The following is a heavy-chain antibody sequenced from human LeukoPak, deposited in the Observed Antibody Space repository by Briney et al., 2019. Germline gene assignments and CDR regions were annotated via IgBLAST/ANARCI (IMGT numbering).Heavy chain of an antibody. Sequence: GGSLRLSCVASGFTVSSNYMSWVRQAPGKGLEWVSVIYSGGSTEYADSVKGRFTISRDNAKNSLYPQMNSLRAEDTAVYYCARVTVTPLYQKYTMDVWGKGTTVTVSS. V-gene: IGHV3-66*01. D-gene: IGHD4-11*01. CDR3: ARVTVTPLYQKYTMDV. CDR1: GFTVSSNY. CDR2: IYSGGST. J-gene: IGHJ6*03.